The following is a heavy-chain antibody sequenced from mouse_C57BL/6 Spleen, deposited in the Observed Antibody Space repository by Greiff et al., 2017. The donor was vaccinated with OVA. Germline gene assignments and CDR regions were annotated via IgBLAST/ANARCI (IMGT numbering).Heavy chain of an antibody. Sequence: EVQRVESGGGLVKPGGSLKLSCAASGFTFSDYGMHWVRQAPEKGLEWVAYISSGGSTIYYDDTVTGRCTISRDNSKNTLFLQMTSLRSDDTAMYYCARGWDYFDYWGKGTTLTVSS. CDR2: ISSGGSTI. D-gene: IGHD1-1*02. CDR1: GFTFSDYG. J-gene: IGHJ2*01. V-gene: IGHV5-17*01. CDR3: ARGWDYFDY.